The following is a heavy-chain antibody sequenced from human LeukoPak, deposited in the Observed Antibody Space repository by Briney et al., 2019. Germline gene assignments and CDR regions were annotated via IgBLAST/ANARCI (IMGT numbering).Heavy chain of an antibody. Sequence: GRSPRLSCAASAFTFSTSWMSWVSQAARNGMGWVANIKQDGSEKYYVDSVKGRFTITRDNAKNSLYLQMNSLRAEDTAVYYCARGHHYWGQGALVTVSS. V-gene: IGHV3-7*01. CDR3: ARGHHY. J-gene: IGHJ4*02. CDR2: IKQDGSEK. CDR1: AFTFSTSW.